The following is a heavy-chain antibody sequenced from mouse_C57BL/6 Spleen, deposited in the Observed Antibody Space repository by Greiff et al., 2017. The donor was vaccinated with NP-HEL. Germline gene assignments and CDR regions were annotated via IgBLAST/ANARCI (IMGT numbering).Heavy chain of an antibody. CDR2: INPSTGGT. V-gene: IGHV1-42*01. CDR1: GYSFTGYY. Sequence: VQLKESGPELVKPGASVKISCKASGYSFTGYYMNWVKQSPEKSLEWIGYINPSTGGTTYHQKFKANATLTVDKSSSTAYLQLKSLTSEDSAVYCCGSYYYGSSYGAMDYWGQGTSVTVSS. J-gene: IGHJ4*01. CDR3: GSYYYGSSYGAMDY. D-gene: IGHD1-1*01.